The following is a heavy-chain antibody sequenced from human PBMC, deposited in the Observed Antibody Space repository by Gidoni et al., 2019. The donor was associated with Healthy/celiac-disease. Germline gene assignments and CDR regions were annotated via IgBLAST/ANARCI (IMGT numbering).Heavy chain of an antibody. CDR3: ARELTYYDILTGYYTPWWFDP. Sequence: QFQLVQSGAEVKKPGASVKVSCKASGYTFTSSGISWGRQAPGPGLEWMGWISAYNGNTNYAQKLQGRVTMTTDTSTSTAYMELRSLRSDDTAVYYCARELTYYDILTGYYTPWWFDPWGQGTLVTVSS. D-gene: IGHD3-9*01. J-gene: IGHJ5*02. CDR2: ISAYNGNT. V-gene: IGHV1-18*01. CDR1: GYTFTSSG.